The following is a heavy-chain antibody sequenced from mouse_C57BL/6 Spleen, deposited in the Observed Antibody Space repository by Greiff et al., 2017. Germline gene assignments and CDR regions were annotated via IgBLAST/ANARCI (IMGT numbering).Heavy chain of an antibody. J-gene: IGHJ2*01. V-gene: IGHV1-81*01. CDR1: GYTFTSYG. D-gene: IGHD2-1*01. CDR3: ARLGGNYYFDY. Sequence: QVQLKQSGAELARPGASVKLSCKASGYTFTSYGISWVKQRTGQGLEWIGEIYPRSGNTYYNEKFKGKATLTADKSSSTAYLELRSLTSEDSAVYFCARLGGNYYFDYWGQGTTLTVSS. CDR2: IYPRSGNT.